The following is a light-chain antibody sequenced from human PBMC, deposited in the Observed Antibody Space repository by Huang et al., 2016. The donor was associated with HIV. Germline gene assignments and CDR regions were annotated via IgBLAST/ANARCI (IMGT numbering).Light chain of an antibody. Sequence: DIVMAQSPDSLAVSLGERATINCKSSQSILYSSNNNNYLAWYQQKPGQPPKLLIYWASTRESGVPDRFSGSGSGTDFTLTISSLQPEDVAVYYCQQYYSTPPWTFGQGTKVEIK. CDR3: QQYYSTPPWT. V-gene: IGKV4-1*01. J-gene: IGKJ1*01. CDR1: QSILYSSNNNNY. CDR2: WAS.